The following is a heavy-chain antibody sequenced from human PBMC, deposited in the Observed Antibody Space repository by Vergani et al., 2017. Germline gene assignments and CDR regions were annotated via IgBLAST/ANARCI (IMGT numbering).Heavy chain of an antibody. J-gene: IGHJ4*02. Sequence: EVQLVQSGAEVKKPGATMKISCKVSGYTFTDHYMHWVKQAPGKGLEWMGLVDPEDGETIYAEKFKGRVTIAADTSTDTAHLELSSLRSEDTAVYYCARAATVTEGAFDYWGQGTLVTVSS. D-gene: IGHD4-17*01. CDR1: GYTFTDHY. CDR3: ARAATVTEGAFDY. V-gene: IGHV1-69-2*01. CDR2: VDPEDGET.